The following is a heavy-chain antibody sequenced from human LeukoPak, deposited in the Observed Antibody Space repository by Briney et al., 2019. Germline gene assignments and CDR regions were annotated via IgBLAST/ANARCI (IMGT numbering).Heavy chain of an antibody. V-gene: IGHV5-51*01. J-gene: IGHJ4*02. Sequence: GESLKISCKGSGYSFTSYWIGWVLQMPGKGLEWMVIIYPDDSDTRHSPSFQGQVTISADKSISTAYLQWSSLKASDTAMYYCARVGADYDILTGYDYWGQGTLVTVSS. CDR3: ARVGADYDILTGYDY. CDR1: GYSFTSYW. D-gene: IGHD3-9*01. CDR2: IYPDDSDT.